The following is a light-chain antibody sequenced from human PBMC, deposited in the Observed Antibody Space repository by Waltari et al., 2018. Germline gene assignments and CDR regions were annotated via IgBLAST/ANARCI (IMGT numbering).Light chain of an antibody. V-gene: IGKV1-39*01. CDR2: AAS. J-gene: IGKJ1*01. Sequence: DIQLTQSQSSLSASVGDRVSITCRARESIGNRLNWYQQRPGKAPKLLIYAASTLQSGVPSRFTGSGSGTDFTLTISSLQPEDFATYYCQQSYTTPRTYKNPRTFGQGTQVEIK. CDR1: ESIGNR. CDR3: QQSYTTPRTYKNPRT.